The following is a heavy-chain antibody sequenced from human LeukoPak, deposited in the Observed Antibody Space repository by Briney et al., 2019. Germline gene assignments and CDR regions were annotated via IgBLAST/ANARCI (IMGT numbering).Heavy chain of an antibody. CDR2: IYHIGST. CDR1: GYSISSGYY. Sequence: SETLSLTCTVSGYSISSGYYWGWIRQPPGKGLEWIGSIYHIGSTYCNPSLKSRVTISVDTSKNQFSLKLSSVTAADTAVYYCARGIYWFDPWGQGTLVTVSS. J-gene: IGHJ5*02. CDR3: ARGIYWFDP. V-gene: IGHV4-38-2*02.